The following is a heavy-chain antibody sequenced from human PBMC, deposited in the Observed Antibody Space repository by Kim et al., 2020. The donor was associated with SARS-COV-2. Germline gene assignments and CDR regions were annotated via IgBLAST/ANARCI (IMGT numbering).Heavy chain of an antibody. CDR2: MFSDGSDK. Sequence: GGSLRLSCAASGFTFSDYNIHWVRQAPSRGLEWVALMFSDGSDKYYADSVKGRFTISRDNSKNTPYLQMNSLRVEDTAVYYCAREAPGPVNGTDVWGQGTTVTVSS. V-gene: IGHV3-33*01. CDR1: GFTFSDYN. D-gene: IGHD2-2*01. CDR3: AREAPGPVNGTDV. J-gene: IGHJ6*02.